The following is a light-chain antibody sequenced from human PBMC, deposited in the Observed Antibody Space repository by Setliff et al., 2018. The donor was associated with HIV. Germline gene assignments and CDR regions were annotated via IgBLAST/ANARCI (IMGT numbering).Light chain of an antibody. Sequence: QSALTQPASVSGSPGQRITISCTGTSSDVGRYNLVSWYQHHPNKAPKVIIYEVTNRPSGVSYRFSGSKSGNTASLTISGLQAEGEADYYCTSMTSRITWVFGGGTKVTVL. CDR1: SSDVGRYNL. V-gene: IGLV2-14*02. CDR3: TSMTSRITWV. CDR2: EVT. J-gene: IGLJ3*02.